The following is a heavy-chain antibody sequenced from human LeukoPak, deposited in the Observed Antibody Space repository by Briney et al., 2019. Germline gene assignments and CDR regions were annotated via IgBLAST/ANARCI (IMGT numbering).Heavy chain of an antibody. CDR3: AKDRVPGNRWNFDY. CDR2: FLGSGSAS. V-gene: IGHV3-23*01. J-gene: IGHJ4*02. CDR1: GFTFSGYT. D-gene: IGHD1-1*01. Sequence: AGGALRLSCAAPGFTFSGYTMSWVRQAPGKGLEWVSSFLGSGSASYYADSVKGRFTISRDTSKNTLYLQMNSLRAEDAAIYYCAKDRVPGNRWNFDYWGRGTLVTVSS.